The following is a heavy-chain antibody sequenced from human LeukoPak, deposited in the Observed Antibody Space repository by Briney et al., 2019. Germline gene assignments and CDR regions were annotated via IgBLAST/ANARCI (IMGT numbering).Heavy chain of an antibody. Sequence: GASVKLSCKASGGTFSSYAISWVRQAPGQGLEWMGRIIPIFGIANYAQKFQGRVTITADKSTSTAYMELSSLRSEDTAVYYCASSIVVVPAAMKGNWSDPWGQGTLVTVSS. CDR3: ASSIVVVPAAMKGNWSDP. D-gene: IGHD2-2*01. V-gene: IGHV1-69*04. J-gene: IGHJ5*02. CDR1: GGTFSSYA. CDR2: IIPIFGIA.